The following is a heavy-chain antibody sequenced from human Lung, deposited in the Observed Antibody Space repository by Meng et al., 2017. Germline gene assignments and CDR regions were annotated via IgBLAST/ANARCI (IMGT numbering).Heavy chain of an antibody. CDR3: ARGTTTMAHAFDY. J-gene: IGHJ4*02. CDR2: INDSGST. Sequence: AHVQQVGTAVVTATVSFTASGVVSSGSSSDYYWRWTRQPPGKGLGWIGEINDSGSTNYNPSSESRATISVNTSPNNLSLKLSSVNAADSAVYYCARGTTTMAHAFDYWGQGTLVTVSS. V-gene: IGHV4-34*01. D-gene: IGHD4-11*01. CDR1: SGSSSDYY.